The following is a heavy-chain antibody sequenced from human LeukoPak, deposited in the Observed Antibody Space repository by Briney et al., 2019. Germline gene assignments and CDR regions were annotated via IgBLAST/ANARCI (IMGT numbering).Heavy chain of an antibody. CDR2: INPSGGST. Sequence: ASVKVSCKASGYTFTSYYMHWVRQGPGQGLEWMGIINPSGGSTSYAQKFQGRVTITADESTSTAYMELSSLRSEDTAVYYCAVGNCSGGSCFPGSYYYGMDVWGQGTTVTVSS. CDR1: GYTFTSYY. J-gene: IGHJ6*02. D-gene: IGHD2-15*01. CDR3: AVGNCSGGSCFPGSYYYGMDV. V-gene: IGHV1-46*01.